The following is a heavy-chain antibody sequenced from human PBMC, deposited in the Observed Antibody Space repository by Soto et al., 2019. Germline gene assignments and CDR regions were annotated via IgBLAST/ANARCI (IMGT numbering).Heavy chain of an antibody. V-gene: IGHV3-30*03. CDR3: ARISRYCSGGDCNA. CDR1: VVSFNSYD. CDR2: ISYDGSNT. Sequence: VGSLRLSCASSVVSFNSYDMHWVRQSPGKGPEWVAIISYDGSNTYYSDSVRGRFTISRDNSKDTLYLQMHSLRSEDTAIYYCARISRYCSGGDCNAWGQGTQVTVSS. D-gene: IGHD2-15*01. J-gene: IGHJ5*02.